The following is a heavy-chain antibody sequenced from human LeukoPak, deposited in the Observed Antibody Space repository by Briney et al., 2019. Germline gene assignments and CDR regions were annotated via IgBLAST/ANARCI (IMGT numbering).Heavy chain of an antibody. CDR3: ARDSRDIVVVPAAGGLDDAFDI. J-gene: IGHJ3*02. CDR2: ISAYNGNT. V-gene: IGHV1-18*01. CDR1: GYTFTSYG. D-gene: IGHD2-2*01. Sequence: ASVKVSCKASGYTFTSYGISWVRQAPGQGLEGMGWISAYNGNTNYAQKPQGRVPITTDTSTSTAYLELRSLRSDDTAVYYCARDSRDIVVVPAAGGLDDAFDIWGQGTMVTVSS.